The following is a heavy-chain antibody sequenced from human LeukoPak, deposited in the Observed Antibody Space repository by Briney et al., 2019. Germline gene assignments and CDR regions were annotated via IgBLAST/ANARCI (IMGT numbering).Heavy chain of an antibody. CDR3: ARSSYAKWFDP. J-gene: IGHJ5*02. Sequence: SETLSLTCTVSGGSVSSSSYYWSWIRQPPGKGLEWIGYIYYSGSTNYNPSLKSRVTISVDTSKNQFSLKLSSVTAADTAVYYCARSSYAKWFDPWGQGTLVTVSS. CDR2: IYYSGST. CDR1: GGSVSSSSYY. V-gene: IGHV4-61*01. D-gene: IGHD3-16*01.